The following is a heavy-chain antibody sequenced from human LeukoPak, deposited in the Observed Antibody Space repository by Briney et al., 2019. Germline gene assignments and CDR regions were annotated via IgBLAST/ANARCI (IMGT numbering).Heavy chain of an antibody. Sequence: TPSETLSLTCTVSGGSISSSSYYWGWIRQPPGKGLEWIGSIYYSGSTYYNPSLKSRVTISVDTSKNQFSLKLSSVTAADTAVYYCARHRGDGVVPAATRVGYWFDPWGQGTLVTVSS. CDR3: ARHRGDGVVPAATRVGYWFDP. CDR1: GGSISSSSYY. V-gene: IGHV4-39*01. J-gene: IGHJ5*02. CDR2: IYYSGST. D-gene: IGHD2-2*01.